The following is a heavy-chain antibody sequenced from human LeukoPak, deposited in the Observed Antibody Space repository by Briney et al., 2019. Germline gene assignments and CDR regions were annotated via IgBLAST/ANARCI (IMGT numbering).Heavy chain of an antibody. J-gene: IGHJ3*02. D-gene: IGHD3-10*01. CDR2: VFYNGAT. V-gene: IGHV4-38-2*01. CDR1: GFTFSSYA. CDR3: ASLDLRVGEDAFDI. Sequence: PGGSLRLSCAASGFTFSSYAMSWVRQPPGKGLEWIGTVFYNGATQYSPSLRSRVTISIDTSTNQFSLKLSSVTAADTAVYYCASLDLRVGEDAFDIWGQGTMVTVSS.